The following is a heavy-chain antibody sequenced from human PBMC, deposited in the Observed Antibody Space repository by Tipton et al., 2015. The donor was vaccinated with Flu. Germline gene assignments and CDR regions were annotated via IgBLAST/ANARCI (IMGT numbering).Heavy chain of an antibody. J-gene: IGHJ4*02. Sequence: GSLRLSCAVSGLTFSNPWLAWVRQAPGMGLEWVARIKSKSDGGTEDYAAPVKGRFTISRDDSKNTLYLQMNSLKIEDTGVYYCTARYCSGGSCYSDDFFDYWGLGTLVTVSS. D-gene: IGHD2-15*01. CDR2: IKSKSDGGTE. V-gene: IGHV3-15*01. CDR1: GLTFSNPW. CDR3: TARYCSGGSCYSDDFFDY.